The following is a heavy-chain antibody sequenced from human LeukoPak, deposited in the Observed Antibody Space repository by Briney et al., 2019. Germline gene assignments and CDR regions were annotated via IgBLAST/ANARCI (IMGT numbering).Heavy chain of an antibody. CDR3: ARGLAYGSGKFGPFDY. CDR2: INSSGYMI. V-gene: IGHV3-48*04. CDR1: GFTFSTYR. D-gene: IGHD3-10*01. J-gene: IGHJ4*02. Sequence: GGSLRLSCAASGFTFSTYRMSWVRQAPGKGLEWVSYINSSGYMIYYADSVRGRFTISRDNAKNSLYLQMNSLRAEDTAVYYCARGLAYGSGKFGPFDYWGQGTLVTVSS.